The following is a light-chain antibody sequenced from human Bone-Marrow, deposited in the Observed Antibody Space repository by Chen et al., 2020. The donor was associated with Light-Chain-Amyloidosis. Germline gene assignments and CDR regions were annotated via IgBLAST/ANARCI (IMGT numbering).Light chain of an antibody. CDR2: AAS. CDR3: QQLNSYPLIT. CDR1: QGISSY. V-gene: IGKV1-9*01. Sequence: DIQLTQSPSFLSASVGDRVTITCRASQGISSYLAWYQQKPGKAPKLLIYAASTLQSGVPSRFSGSVSGTEFTLTISSLQPEDFATYYCQQLNSYPLITFGGGTKVEIK. J-gene: IGKJ4*01.